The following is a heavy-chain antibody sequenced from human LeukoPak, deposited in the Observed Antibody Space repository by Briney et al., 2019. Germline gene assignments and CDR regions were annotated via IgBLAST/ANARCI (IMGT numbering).Heavy chain of an antibody. CDR1: GGSISSYY. J-gene: IGHJ4*02. CDR2: IYYSGST. CDR3: ARGYCSAGSCQNFDY. V-gene: IGHV4-59*08. Sequence: SETLSLTCTVSGGSISSYYWSWIRQPPGKRLEWIGYIYYSGSTNYNPSLKSRVTISVDTSKKQFSLKLSSVTAADTAVYYCARGYCSAGSCQNFDYWGQGTLVTVSS. D-gene: IGHD2-15*01.